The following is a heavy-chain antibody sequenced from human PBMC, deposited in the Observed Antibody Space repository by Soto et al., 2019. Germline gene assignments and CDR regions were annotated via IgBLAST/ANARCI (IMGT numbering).Heavy chain of an antibody. V-gene: IGHV3-11*01. CDR2: ISSSGNTI. J-gene: IGHJ4*02. CDR1: GFIFSDYY. D-gene: IGHD1-26*01. Sequence: GGSLRLSCAASGFIFSDYYMSWIRQAPGKGLEWASYISSSGNTIYYADSVKGRFTISRDNAKNSLYLQMNSLRAEDTAVYYCARVKPQYSGSYGSVDYWGQGTLVTVYS. CDR3: ARVKPQYSGSYGSVDY.